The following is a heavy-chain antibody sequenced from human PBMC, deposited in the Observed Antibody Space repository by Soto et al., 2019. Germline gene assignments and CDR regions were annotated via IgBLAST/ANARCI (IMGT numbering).Heavy chain of an antibody. V-gene: IGHV4-39*01. CDR3: AKNLPRTGRFDY. CDR2: IYYGGKT. CDR1: GASITRTTYF. J-gene: IGHJ4*02. Sequence: YLTCSLSGASITRTTYFCAWLRQPPGKGPEWVGSIYYGGKTHYNPSLKSRTTISVDRSRNQFSLQVSSVTAADTAVYYCAKNLPRTGRFDYWGQGTVVTVSS.